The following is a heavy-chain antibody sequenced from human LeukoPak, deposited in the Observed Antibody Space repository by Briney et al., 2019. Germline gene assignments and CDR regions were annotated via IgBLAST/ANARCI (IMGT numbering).Heavy chain of an antibody. V-gene: IGHV3-74*01. CDR2: IDKEGSTA. CDR1: GFIFTNYW. D-gene: IGHD1-26*01. Sequence: GGSLRLSCVSSGFIFTNYWMHWVRHVPGKGPVWVARIDKEGSTAFYAESVKGRFTISRDNVKSTVYLQMNSRTAEDTAVYHCARGGYSGSYYRFDWGQGTLVTVSS. J-gene: IGHJ4*02. CDR3: ARGGYSGSYYRFD.